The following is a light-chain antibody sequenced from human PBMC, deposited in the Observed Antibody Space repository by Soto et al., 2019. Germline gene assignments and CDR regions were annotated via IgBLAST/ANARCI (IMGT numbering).Light chain of an antibody. CDR1: TPNIGSNS. J-gene: IGLJ3*02. Sequence: QSVLTQPPSVSAAPGQRVTISCSGTTPNIGSNSVSWYLQVPGTVPKPLIYDTNKRPSGIPDRISGSKSGSSATLDITGLQTGDEADYYCATWDSSLKIGVFGGGTKVTVL. V-gene: IGLV1-51*01. CDR3: ATWDSSLKIGV. CDR2: DTN.